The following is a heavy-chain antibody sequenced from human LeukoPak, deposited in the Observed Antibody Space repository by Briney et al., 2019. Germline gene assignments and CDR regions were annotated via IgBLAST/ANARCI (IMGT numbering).Heavy chain of an antibody. Sequence: ASVTVSCEGSGYAFTRYAITWVRQAPGQGLEWMGWISTYNGDTKYAQNLQGRVTMTRDTSTNTAYMQLRSLRSDDTAVHYCARDPSNSSGRYIFFDFWGQGTLVAVSS. CDR2: ISTYNGDT. J-gene: IGHJ4*02. CDR3: ARDPSNSSGRYIFFDF. D-gene: IGHD6-13*01. CDR1: GYAFTRYA. V-gene: IGHV1-18*01.